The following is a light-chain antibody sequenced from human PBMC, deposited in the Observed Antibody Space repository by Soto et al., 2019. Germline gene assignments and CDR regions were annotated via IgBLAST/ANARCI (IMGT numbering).Light chain of an antibody. CDR1: QSISSW. J-gene: IGKJ3*01. CDR2: DAS. Sequence: DIQMTQSPSTLSASVGDRVTITCRASQSISSWLAWYQQKPGKAPKLLIYDASSFEGGVPSRFSVSGSGTEFTLTISGLQPDDFATYYCQQYNSYPFSFGPGTKVDIK. CDR3: QQYNSYPFS. V-gene: IGKV1-5*01.